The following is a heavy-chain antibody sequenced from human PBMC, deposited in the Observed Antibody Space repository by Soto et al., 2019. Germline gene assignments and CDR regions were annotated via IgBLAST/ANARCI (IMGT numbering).Heavy chain of an antibody. J-gene: IGHJ6*02. CDR3: ATGITMVRGAERRYYYYYYGMDV. CDR1: GFTFSSYA. D-gene: IGHD3-10*01. Sequence: GGSLRLSCAASGFTFSSYAMSWVRQAPGKGLEWVSAISGSGGSTYYADSVKGRFTISRDNSKNTLYLQMNSLRAEDTAVYYCATGITMVRGAERRYYYYYYGMDVWGQGTTVTVSS. V-gene: IGHV3-23*01. CDR2: ISGSGGST.